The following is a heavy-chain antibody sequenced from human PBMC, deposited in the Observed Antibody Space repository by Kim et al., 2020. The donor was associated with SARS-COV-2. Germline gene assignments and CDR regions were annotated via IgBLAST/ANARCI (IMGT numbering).Heavy chain of an antibody. CDR1: ADMFSGFD. D-gene: IGHD1-20*01. CDR2: INPHNGGT. V-gene: IGHV1-2*02. CDR3: SKASRITRQLAV. Sequence: SVKVSCKGSADMFSGFDIHWVRQAPGKGLEWMGWINPHNGGTYYAQKFRGRVTITTEPAITTAFMAVTVLTSYDTAIDYCSKASRITRQLAVWRQGTAV. J-gene: IGHJ6*02.